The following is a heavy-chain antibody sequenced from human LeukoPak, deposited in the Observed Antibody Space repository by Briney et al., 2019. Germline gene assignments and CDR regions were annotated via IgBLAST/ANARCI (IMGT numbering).Heavy chain of an antibody. D-gene: IGHD3-22*01. CDR2: ISGSGGST. V-gene: IGHV3-23*01. J-gene: IGHJ5*02. CDR3: AKVQTDYCDSSGYYYTDDNWFDP. CDR1: GFTFSSYA. Sequence: PGGSLRLSCAASGFTFSSYAMSWVRQAPGKGLEWVSAISGSGGSTYYADSVKGRFTISRDNSKNTLYLQMNSLRAEDTAVYYCAKVQTDYCDSSGYYYTDDNWFDPWGQGTLVTVSS.